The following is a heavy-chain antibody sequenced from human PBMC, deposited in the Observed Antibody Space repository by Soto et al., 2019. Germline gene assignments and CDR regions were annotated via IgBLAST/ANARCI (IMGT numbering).Heavy chain of an antibody. CDR2: INPNSGGT. D-gene: IGHD5-12*01. V-gene: IGHV1-2*02. CDR1: GYTFTGYY. J-gene: IGHJ4*02. CDR3: ARGNSGDDDEFDY. Sequence: ASVKVSCKASGYTFTGYYMHCVRQAPGQGLEWMGWINPNSGGTNYAQRFQGRVTMTRDTSINSVYMELSRLRSDDTATYYCARGNSGDDDEFDYWGQGTPVTVSS.